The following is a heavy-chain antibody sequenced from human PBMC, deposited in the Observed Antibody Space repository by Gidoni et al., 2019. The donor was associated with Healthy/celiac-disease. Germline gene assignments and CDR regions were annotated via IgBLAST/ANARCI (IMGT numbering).Heavy chain of an antibody. V-gene: IGHV1-8*01. CDR1: GYNFNSYD. J-gene: IGHJ4*02. CDR3: ARGGYSSGWSI. Sequence: QVQLVQSGAEVKKSGASVKVSCKASGYNFNSYDINWVRQATGQGLEWMGWMNSNSGNTGYAQKFQGRVTMTRSTSISTSYMELSSLRSEDTAVYYCARGGYSSGWSIWGQGTLVTVSS. CDR2: MNSNSGNT. D-gene: IGHD6-19*01.